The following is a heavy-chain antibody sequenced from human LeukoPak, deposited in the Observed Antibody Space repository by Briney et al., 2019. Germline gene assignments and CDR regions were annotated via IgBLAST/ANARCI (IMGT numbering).Heavy chain of an antibody. CDR1: GFTFSDYY. CDR3: AKARDSGSGHFDY. V-gene: IGHV3-11*05. Sequence: GGSLRLSCAASGFTFSDYYMSWIRQAPGKGLEWVSYISSSSSYTNYADSVKGRFTISRGNSKNTLYLQMNSLRAEDTAVYYCAKARDSGSGHFDYWGQGTLVTVSS. CDR2: ISSSSSYT. J-gene: IGHJ4*02. D-gene: IGHD3-10*01.